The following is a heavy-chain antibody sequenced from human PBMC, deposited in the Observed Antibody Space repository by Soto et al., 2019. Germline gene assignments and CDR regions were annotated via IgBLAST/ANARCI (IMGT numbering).Heavy chain of an antibody. CDR1: GFTFASCG. CDR3: ATEGAKTTWNFDF. V-gene: IGHV3-23*01. CDR2: ISQTGANT. Sequence: PGGSLRLSCWASGFTFASCGRNWVRQAPGKGLEWVAGISQTGANTYYADSVRGRFIISRDNSRNTLSLEMNSLRGEDSALYYCATEGAKTTWNFDFWGQGTKVTVSS. D-gene: IGHD1-26*01. J-gene: IGHJ4*02.